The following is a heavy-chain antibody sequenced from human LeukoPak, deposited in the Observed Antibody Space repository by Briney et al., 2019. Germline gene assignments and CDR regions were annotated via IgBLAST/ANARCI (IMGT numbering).Heavy chain of an antibody. V-gene: IGHV4-34*01. CDR2: INHSGST. CDR1: GGSFSGYY. Sequence: SETLSLTCAVYGGSFSGYYWSWIRQPPGKGLEWIGEINHSGSTNYNPSLKSRVTISVDTSKNQFSLKLSSVTAADTAVYYCARGPSITIFGVVIKTPIDYWGQGTLVTVSS. D-gene: IGHD3-3*01. J-gene: IGHJ4*02. CDR3: ARGPSITIFGVVIKTPIDY.